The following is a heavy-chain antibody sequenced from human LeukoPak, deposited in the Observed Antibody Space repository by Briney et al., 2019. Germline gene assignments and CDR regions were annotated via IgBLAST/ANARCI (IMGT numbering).Heavy chain of an antibody. J-gene: IGHJ5*02. CDR2: ITSSGDTI. Sequence: PGGSLRLSCAASGFTFTIYEMNWVRQAPGKGLEWVSYITSSGDTIDYADSVKGRFTISRDNAKNSLYLQMNSLRAEDTAVYYCARGAPQRYPSRGWSDPWGQGTLVTVSS. CDR3: ARGAPQRYPSRGWSDP. V-gene: IGHV3-48*03. D-gene: IGHD3-9*01. CDR1: GFTFTIYE.